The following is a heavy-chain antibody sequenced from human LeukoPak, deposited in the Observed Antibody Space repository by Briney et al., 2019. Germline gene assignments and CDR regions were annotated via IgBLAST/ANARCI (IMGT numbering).Heavy chain of an antibody. CDR2: IYTSGST. Sequence: SETLSLTCTVSGGSISSYYWSWIRQPAGKGLEWIGRIYTSGSTNHNPSLKSRVTMSVDTSKNQFSLKLSSVTAADTAVYYCARHRAVTTSMDVWGKGTTVTISS. CDR1: GGSISSYY. V-gene: IGHV4-4*07. CDR3: ARHRAVTTSMDV. J-gene: IGHJ6*04. D-gene: IGHD4-17*01.